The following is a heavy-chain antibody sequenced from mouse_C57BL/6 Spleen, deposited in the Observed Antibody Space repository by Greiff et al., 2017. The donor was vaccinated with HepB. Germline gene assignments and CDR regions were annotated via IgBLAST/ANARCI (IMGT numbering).Heavy chain of an antibody. J-gene: IGHJ4*01. CDR1: GYTFTSYW. Sequence: VQLQQSGAELVMPGASVKLSCKASGYTFTSYWMHWVKQRPGQGLEWIGEIDPSDSYTNYNQKFKGKSTLTVDKSSSTAYMQLSSLTSEDSAVYYCARLVQAPLGGVDYWGQGTSVTVSS. D-gene: IGHD3-2*02. V-gene: IGHV1-69*01. CDR3: ARLVQAPLGGVDY. CDR2: IDPSDSYT.